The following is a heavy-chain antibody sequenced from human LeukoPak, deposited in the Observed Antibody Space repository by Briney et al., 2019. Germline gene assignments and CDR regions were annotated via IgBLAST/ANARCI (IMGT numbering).Heavy chain of an antibody. Sequence: PGGSLRLSCAASEFSVGSNYMTWVRQAPGKGLEWVSLMYSGGSTHYADSVKGRFTISRDNSKNTLYLQMNSLRVEDTAVYYCARAGPSSSWHQFDYWGQGTLVTVSS. CDR1: EFSVGSNY. D-gene: IGHD6-13*01. V-gene: IGHV3-66*01. J-gene: IGHJ4*02. CDR2: MYSGGST. CDR3: ARAGPSSSWHQFDY.